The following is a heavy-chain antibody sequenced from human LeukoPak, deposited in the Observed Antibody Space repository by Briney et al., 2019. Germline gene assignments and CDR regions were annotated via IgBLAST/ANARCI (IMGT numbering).Heavy chain of an antibody. J-gene: IGHJ4*02. CDR3: ARDQSITIFGVGARHDY. D-gene: IGHD3-3*01. CDR1: GFTFSSYW. V-gene: IGHV3-7*01. CDR2: IKQDGSEK. Sequence: PGGSLRLSCAASGFTFSSYWMSWVRQAPGKGLEWVANIKQDGSEKYYVDSVKGRFTISRDNAKNSLYLQMNSLRAEDTAVYYCARDQSITIFGVGARHDYWGQGTLVTVSS.